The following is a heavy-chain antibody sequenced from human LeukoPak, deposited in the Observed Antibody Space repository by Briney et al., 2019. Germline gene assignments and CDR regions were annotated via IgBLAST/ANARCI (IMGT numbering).Heavy chain of an antibody. Sequence: SVKVSCKASGGTFSSYAISWVRQAPGQGLEWMGGIIPIFGTANYTQKFQGRVTITADESTSTAYMELSSLRSEDTAVYYCARLGDILTGHPFDYWGQGTLVTVSS. CDR2: IIPIFGTA. V-gene: IGHV1-69*13. CDR3: ARLGDILTGHPFDY. D-gene: IGHD3-9*01. CDR1: GGTFSSYA. J-gene: IGHJ4*02.